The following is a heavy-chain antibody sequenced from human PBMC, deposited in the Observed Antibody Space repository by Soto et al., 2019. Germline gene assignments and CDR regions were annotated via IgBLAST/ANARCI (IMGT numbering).Heavy chain of an antibody. Sequence: QVQLQESGPGLVKPSQTLSLTCTVSGGSISSGDYYWSWIRQPPGKGLEWIGYIYYSGSTYYNPSLKSRVTISVDTSKNQFSPKLSSVTAADTAVYYCAREAGIAVVERYFQHWGQGTLVTVSS. CDR1: GGSISSGDYY. CDR2: IYYSGST. J-gene: IGHJ1*01. V-gene: IGHV4-30-4*01. D-gene: IGHD6-19*01. CDR3: AREAGIAVVERYFQH.